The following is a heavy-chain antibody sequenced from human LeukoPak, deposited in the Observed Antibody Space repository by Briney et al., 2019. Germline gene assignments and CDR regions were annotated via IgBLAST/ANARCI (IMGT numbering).Heavy chain of an antibody. D-gene: IGHD3-16*02. V-gene: IGHV4-34*01. CDR1: GGSFSGYY. Sequence: SETLSLTCAVYGGSFSGYYWSWIRQPPGKGLEWIGEINHSGSTNYNPSLKSRVTISVDTSKNQFSLKLSSVTAADTAVNYRARARKDDYVYGSYRYKAGNNWFYPWGQGTLVTVSS. CDR3: ARARKDDYVYGSYRYKAGNNWFYP. J-gene: IGHJ5*02. CDR2: INHSGST.